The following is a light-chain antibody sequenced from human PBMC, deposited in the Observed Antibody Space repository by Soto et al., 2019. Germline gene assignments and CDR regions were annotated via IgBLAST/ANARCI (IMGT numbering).Light chain of an antibody. CDR2: SNN. Sequence: QSVLTQPPSASGTPGQRVTISCSGSSSNIGSNTVNSYQQLPGTAPTLLIYSNNQRPSGVPDRFSGSKSGTSASLAISGLQSEDEADYYCAGWDDSLNGVVFGGGTKLTVL. CDR3: AGWDDSLNGVV. V-gene: IGLV1-44*01. J-gene: IGLJ2*01. CDR1: SSNIGSNT.